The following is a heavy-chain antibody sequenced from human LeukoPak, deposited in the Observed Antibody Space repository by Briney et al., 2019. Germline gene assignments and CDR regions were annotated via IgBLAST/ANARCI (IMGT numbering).Heavy chain of an antibody. V-gene: IGHV4-39*01. D-gene: IGHD6-19*01. CDR1: GDSISSTSYY. CDR3: ATVVAGSYNWFDP. Sequence: SETLSLTCTVSGDSISSTSYYWGWIRQPPGKGLEWIGSMYYSGSTYYNPSLKSRVTTSVDTSKNQFSLKLSSVTAADTAVYYCATVVAGSYNWFDPWGQGTLVTVSS. CDR2: MYYSGST. J-gene: IGHJ5*02.